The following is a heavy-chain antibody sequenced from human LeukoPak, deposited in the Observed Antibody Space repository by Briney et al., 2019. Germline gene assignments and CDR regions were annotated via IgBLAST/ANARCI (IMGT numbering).Heavy chain of an antibody. J-gene: IGHJ4*02. Sequence: ASVKVSCXASGYTFTGYYMHWVRQAPGQGLEWMGIINPSGGSTSYAQKFQGRVTMTRDTSTSTVYMELSSLRSEDTAVYYCARGPNYYDSSGYLYYFDYWGQGTLVTVSS. V-gene: IGHV1-46*01. CDR3: ARGPNYYDSSGYLYYFDY. CDR2: INPSGGST. D-gene: IGHD3-22*01. CDR1: GYTFTGYY.